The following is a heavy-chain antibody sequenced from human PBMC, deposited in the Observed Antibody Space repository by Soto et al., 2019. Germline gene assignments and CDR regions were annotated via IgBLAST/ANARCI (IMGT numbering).Heavy chain of an antibody. CDR3: ARSVVVRGVFTFAY. V-gene: IGHV1-3*01. CDR1: GYTFKSYA. Sequence: QVRLVQSGAEVMKPGASVKVSCKASGYTFKSYAMHWVRQAPGQRLEWMGWINAGNGNTKYSQKFQGRVPITRDTSAISAYMELSSLRSADTAVYYCARSVVVRGVFTFAYWGQGTLVTVSA. CDR2: INAGNGNT. D-gene: IGHD3-10*01. J-gene: IGHJ4*02.